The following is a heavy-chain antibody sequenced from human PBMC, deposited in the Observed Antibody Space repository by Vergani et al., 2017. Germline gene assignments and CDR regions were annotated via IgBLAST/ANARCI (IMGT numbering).Heavy chain of an antibody. CDR3: ARVRSGIAVAGSMYYLDY. D-gene: IGHD6-19*01. CDR2: ISYDGSNK. Sequence: QVQLVESGGGVVQPGRSLRLSCAASGFTFSSYGMHWVRQAPGKGLEWVAVISYDGSNKYYADSVKGRFTISRDNSKNTLYLQMNSLRAEDTAVYYCARVRSGIAVAGSMYYLDYWGQGTLVTVSS. J-gene: IGHJ4*02. V-gene: IGHV3-30*03. CDR1: GFTFSSYG.